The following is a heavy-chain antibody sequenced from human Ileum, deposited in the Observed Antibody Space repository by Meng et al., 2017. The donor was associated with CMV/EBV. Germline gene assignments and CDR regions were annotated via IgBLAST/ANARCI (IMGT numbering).Heavy chain of an antibody. D-gene: IGHD4-17*01. J-gene: IGHJ4*02. Sequence: SETLSLTCTVSGGSITSNDWWTWVRQPPGKGLEWIGEIYHSGSTNYDPSLKSRVTISVDKSKNHFSLRLSSVTAADTAVYYCARGEAYGDYAYFDYWGQGTRVTGAS. V-gene: IGHV4-4*02. CDR3: ARGEAYGDYAYFDY. CDR2: IYHSGST. CDR1: GGSITSNDW.